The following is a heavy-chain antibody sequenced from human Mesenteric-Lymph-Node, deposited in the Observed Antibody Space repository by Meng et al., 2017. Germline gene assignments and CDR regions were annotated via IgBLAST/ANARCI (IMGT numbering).Heavy chain of an antibody. D-gene: IGHD3-16*01. CDR1: GGSFRGYY. V-gene: IGHV4-34*01. J-gene: IGHJ1*01. CDR2: INHSGST. CDR3: ARGGGRRASLGSAPMGYFQH. Sequence: QVQLPQGGAGVLNPAATRSVTCAAYGGSFRGYYGGWIRQPPGKGLEWIGEINHSGSTNYNPSLKRRVTISVDTSKNQFSLKLSSVTAADTAVYYCARGGGRRASLGSAPMGYFQHWGQGTLVTVSS.